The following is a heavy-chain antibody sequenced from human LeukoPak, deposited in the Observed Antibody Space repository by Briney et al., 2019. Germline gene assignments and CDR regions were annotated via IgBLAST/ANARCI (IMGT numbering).Heavy chain of an antibody. CDR3: ARDNVAAAGTSVY. CDR1: GDSVNSSSYY. V-gene: IGHV4-61*01. CDR2: IYYNGIA. Sequence: SETPSLTCAVSGDSVNSSSYYWSWIRLPPGKGLEWIGYIYYNGIANYNPSLKSRVTISLDTPKNQFSLKLTSVTAADTAVYYCARDNVAAAGTSVYWGQGTLVTVSS. D-gene: IGHD6-13*01. J-gene: IGHJ4*02.